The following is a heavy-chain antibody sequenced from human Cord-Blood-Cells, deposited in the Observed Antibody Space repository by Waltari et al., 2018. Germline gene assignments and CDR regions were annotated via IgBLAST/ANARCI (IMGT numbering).Heavy chain of an antibody. J-gene: IGHJ6*02. CDR2: INAGNGNT. D-gene: IGHD3-22*01. V-gene: IGHV1-3*01. CDR3: ARAEITMIVVDYYYGMDV. Sequence: QVQLVQSGAEVKKPGASVKVSCKASGYTFTSYAMHWVRQAPGQRVEWMGWINAGNGNTKYSQKFQGRVTITRDTSASTAYMELSSLRSEDTAVYYCARAEITMIVVDYYYGMDVWGQGTTVTVSS. CDR1: GYTFTSYA.